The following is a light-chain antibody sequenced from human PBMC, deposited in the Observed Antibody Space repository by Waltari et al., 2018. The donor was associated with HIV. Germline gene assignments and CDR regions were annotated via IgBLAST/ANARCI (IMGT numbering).Light chain of an antibody. J-gene: IGLJ1*01. CDR3: CSYAGSYTFV. CDR1: SSDVGGYNF. CDR2: DIT. Sequence: QSALTQPRSVSGSPGQSVSISCTGTSSDVGGYNFVSWYHQHPGKAPKLLIYDITKRPSVVPDRFSGSKSGHTASLTISGLQSEDEADYYCCSYAGSYTFVFGSGTKVTVL. V-gene: IGLV2-11*01.